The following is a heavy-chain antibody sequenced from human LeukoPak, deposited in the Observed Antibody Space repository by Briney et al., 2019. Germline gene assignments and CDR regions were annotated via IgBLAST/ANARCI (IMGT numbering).Heavy chain of an antibody. J-gene: IGHJ4*02. Sequence: GGSLRLSCAASGFTFSSHWMSWVRQARGKGLEWVANIKQDGSEKYYAVSVKGRFTISRDNAENSVYLQMNSLRAEDTAIYYCARGFYYWGQGTLVTVSS. V-gene: IGHV3-7*03. CDR3: ARGFYY. CDR1: GFTFSSHW. CDR2: IKQDGSEK.